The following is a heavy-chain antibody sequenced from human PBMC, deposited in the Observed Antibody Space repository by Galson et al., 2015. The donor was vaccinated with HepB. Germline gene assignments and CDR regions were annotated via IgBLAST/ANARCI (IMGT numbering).Heavy chain of an antibody. CDR1: GFTFSSYS. CDR3: ARDFQLVRHYYGMDV. CDR2: ISSSSSYI. D-gene: IGHD6-6*01. Sequence: SLRLSCAASGFTFSSYSMNWVRQAPGKGLEWVSSISSSSSYIYYADSVKGRFTISRDNAKNSLYLQMNSLRAEDTAVYYCARDFQLVRHYYGMDVWGQGTTVTVSS. V-gene: IGHV3-21*01. J-gene: IGHJ6*02.